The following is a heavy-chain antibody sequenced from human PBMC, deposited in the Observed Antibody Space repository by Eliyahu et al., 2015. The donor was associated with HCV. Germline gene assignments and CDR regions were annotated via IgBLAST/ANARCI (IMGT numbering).Heavy chain of an antibody. Sequence: QVQLQESGPGXVKPSETLSLTCTVSGGXITTYYWSWIRQPPGKGLEWXGSIHXSGSTHSNPSLKSRVTISIDTSKNQFSLNLTSXTAADTAVYYCAXGGGGIAVAGTGGWFDPWGQGTLVTVSS. CDR1: GGXITTYY. J-gene: IGHJ5*02. D-gene: IGHD6-19*01. V-gene: IGHV4-59*01. CDR3: AXGGGGIAVAGTGGWFDP. CDR2: IHXSGST.